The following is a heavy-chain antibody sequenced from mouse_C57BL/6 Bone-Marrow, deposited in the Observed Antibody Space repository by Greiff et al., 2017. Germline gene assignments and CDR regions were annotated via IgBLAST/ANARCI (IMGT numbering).Heavy chain of an antibody. CDR2: INPYNGGT. D-gene: IGHD1-2*01. Sequence: EVKLMESGPVLVKPGASVKMSCKASGYTFTDYYMNWVKQSHGKSLEWIGVINPYNGGTSYNQKFKGKATLTVDKSSSTAYMELNSLTSEDSAVYYCARTATDYWGQGTTRTVSS. CDR1: GYTFTDYY. V-gene: IGHV1-19*01. J-gene: IGHJ2*01. CDR3: ARTATDY.